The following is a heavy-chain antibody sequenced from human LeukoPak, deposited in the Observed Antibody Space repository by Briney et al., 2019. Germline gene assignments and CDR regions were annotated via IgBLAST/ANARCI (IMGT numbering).Heavy chain of an antibody. Sequence: PSETLSLTCTVSGGSISSGDYCWSWIRQPPGKGLEWIGYIYYSGSTYYNPSLKSRVTISVDTPKNQLYLSLSSVTAADTAVYYCARSSTSPGAYYYYYMDVWGKGTTVTVSS. J-gene: IGHJ6*03. CDR2: IYYSGST. CDR3: ARSSTSPGAYYYYYMDV. D-gene: IGHD2-2*01. CDR1: GGSISSGDYC. V-gene: IGHV4-30-4*08.